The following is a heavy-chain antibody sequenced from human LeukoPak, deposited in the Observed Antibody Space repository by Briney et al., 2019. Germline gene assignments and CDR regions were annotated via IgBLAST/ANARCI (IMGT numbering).Heavy chain of an antibody. CDR3: VRGQYCSGGNCYDAFDI. Sequence: GGSLRLSCAVSGFTFSSYWMHWVRQAPGKGLVWVSRIYSDGSGTIYADSVKGRFSISRDNAKNTLYLQMNSLRAEDTAVYYCVRGQYCSGGNCYDAFDIWGQGTLVTVSS. J-gene: IGHJ3*02. CDR1: GFTFSSYW. D-gene: IGHD2-15*01. V-gene: IGHV3-74*01. CDR2: IYSDGSGT.